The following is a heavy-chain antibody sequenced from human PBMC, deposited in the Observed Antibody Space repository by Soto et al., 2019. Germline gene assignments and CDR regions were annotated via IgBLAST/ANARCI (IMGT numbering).Heavy chain of an antibody. CDR3: AHRGYGDYPRDNWFDP. CDR2: IYWNDDK. CDR1: GFALSTGGVG. J-gene: IGHJ5*02. V-gene: IGHV2-5*01. D-gene: IGHD4-17*01. Sequence: QITWKESGPTLVKPTQTLTLTCTFSGFALSTGGVGVGWIRQPPGKALEWLALIYWNDDKRYSPSLKSRLTIIKDPSKNQVVLIMTNMDPVDTATYYCAHRGYGDYPRDNWFDPWGQGTLVTVSS.